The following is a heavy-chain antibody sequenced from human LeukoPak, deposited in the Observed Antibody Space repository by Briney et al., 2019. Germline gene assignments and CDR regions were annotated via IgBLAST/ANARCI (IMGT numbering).Heavy chain of an antibody. CDR1: GYTFTSYD. CDR3: ARFYGSGPDAFDI. Sequence: ASVKVSCKASGYTFTSYDINWVRQATGQGLEWMGWMNPNSGNTGYAQKFQGRVTITRNTSISTAYMELSSLRSEDMAVYYCARFYGSGPDAFDIWAKGQWSPSLQ. CDR2: MNPNSGNT. D-gene: IGHD3-10*01. J-gene: IGHJ3*02. V-gene: IGHV1-8*03.